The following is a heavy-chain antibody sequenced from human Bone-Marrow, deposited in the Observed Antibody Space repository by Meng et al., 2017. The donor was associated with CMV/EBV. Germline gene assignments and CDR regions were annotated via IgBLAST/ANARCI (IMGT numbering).Heavy chain of an antibody. J-gene: IGHJ3*02. V-gene: IGHV3-9*01. CDR3: AKDHYYDILTGSMNAFDI. CDR1: GFTFDDYA. CDR2: ISWNSGSI. D-gene: IGHD3-9*01. Sequence: SLKISCAASGFTFDDYAMHWVRQAPGKGLEWVSGISWNSGSIGYADSVKGRFTISRDNAKNSLYLQMNSLRAEDTALYYCAKDHYYDILTGSMNAFDIWGQGTIVTVSS.